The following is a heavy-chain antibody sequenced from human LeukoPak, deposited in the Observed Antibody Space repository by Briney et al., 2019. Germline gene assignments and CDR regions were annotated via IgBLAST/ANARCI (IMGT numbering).Heavy chain of an antibody. CDR2: IDPSDSYT. V-gene: IGHV5-10-1*01. CDR3: ARSKRFDY. J-gene: IGHJ4*02. CDR1: GYSFTNHW. Sequence: GESLKISCKGSGYSFTNHWITWVRQMPGKGLEWMGRIDPSDSYTNYSPSFQGQVTTSADKSISTAYLQWSSLEASDTAIYYCARSKRFDYWGQGTLVTVSS.